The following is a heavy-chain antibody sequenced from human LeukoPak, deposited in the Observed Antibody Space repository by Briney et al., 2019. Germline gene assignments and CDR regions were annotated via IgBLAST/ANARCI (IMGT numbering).Heavy chain of an antibody. CDR2: ISYDGTNK. CDR3: ATADGITIFGGRDY. Sequence: GGSLRLSCAASGFTFSSYGMHWVRQAPGKGLEWVALISYDGTNKYYADCVKGRFTISRDNSKNTLYLQMNSLRAEDTAVYYCATADGITIFGGRDYWGQGTLVTVSS. D-gene: IGHD3-3*01. V-gene: IGHV3-30*03. J-gene: IGHJ4*02. CDR1: GFTFSSYG.